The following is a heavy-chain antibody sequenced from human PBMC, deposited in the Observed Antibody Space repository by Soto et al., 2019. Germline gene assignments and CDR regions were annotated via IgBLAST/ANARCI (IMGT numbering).Heavy chain of an antibody. V-gene: IGHV3-7*04. CDR1: GFTFSSYW. D-gene: IGHD3-22*01. CDR3: ARGDYQETSGPFSDAFDV. J-gene: IGHJ3*01. Sequence: EVQVVESGGGLVQPGGSLRLSCAASGFTFSSYWMSWVRQAPGKGLEWVANIKQDGSQKWYGDSVKGRFTISRDNTKNSLLLQMVSLRAEDTAVNYCARGDYQETSGPFSDAFDVWGQGTMVTVSS. CDR2: IKQDGSQK.